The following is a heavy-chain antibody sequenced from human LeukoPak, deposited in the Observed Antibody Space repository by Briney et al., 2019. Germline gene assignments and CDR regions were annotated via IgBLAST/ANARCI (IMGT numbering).Heavy chain of an antibody. CDR1: GCTFSSYA. D-gene: IGHD2-15*01. CDR3: ATDIVVVVAASGYFDY. CDR2: IIPILGIA. Sequence: SVNVSSKASGCTFSSYAISWVRQAPGQGMEWMGMIIPILGIATYAQKFQGRVTITADKSTSTAYMELSSLRSEDTAVYYCATDIVVVVAASGYFDYWGQGTLVTVSS. V-gene: IGHV1-69*04. J-gene: IGHJ4*02.